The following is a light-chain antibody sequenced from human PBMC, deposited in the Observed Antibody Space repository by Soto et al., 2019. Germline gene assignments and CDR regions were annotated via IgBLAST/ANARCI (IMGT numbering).Light chain of an antibody. CDR2: EVT. CDR1: SSDVGGYNF. Sequence: QSVLTQPASVSGSPGQSITVSCTGTSSDVGGYNFVSWYQQHPGKAPKLMIYEVTSRPSGVSNRFSGSKSGNTASLTISGLQAEDEADYYCHSYSTSSTLVFGTGTKLTVL. CDR3: HSYSTSSTLV. J-gene: IGLJ1*01. V-gene: IGLV2-14*03.